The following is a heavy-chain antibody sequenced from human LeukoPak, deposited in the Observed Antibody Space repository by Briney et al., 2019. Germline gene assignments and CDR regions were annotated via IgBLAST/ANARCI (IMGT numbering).Heavy chain of an antibody. CDR1: GFTFADYG. D-gene: IGHD3-3*01. CDR2: INWNGGST. Sequence: GGSLRHSCAAPGFTFADYGMSCVRQAPGTGLEWGSGINWNGGSTGYADSVKGRFTISRDNAKNSLYLQMNSLRAEDTALYYCARSYDFWSGPIDYWGQGTLVTVSS. V-gene: IGHV3-20*04. J-gene: IGHJ4*02. CDR3: ARSYDFWSGPIDY.